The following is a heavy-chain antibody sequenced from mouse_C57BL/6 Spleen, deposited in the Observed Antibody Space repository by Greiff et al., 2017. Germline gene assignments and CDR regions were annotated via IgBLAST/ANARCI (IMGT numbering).Heavy chain of an antibody. CDR3: ARDSITTVVAFDY. J-gene: IGHJ2*01. V-gene: IGHV1-55*01. CDR2: IYPGSGST. Sequence: VQLQQPGAELVKPGASVKMSCKASGYTFTSYWITWVKQRPGQGLEWIGDIYPGSGSTNYNEKFKSKATLTVDTSSSTAYMQLSSLTSEDSAVYYWARDSITTVVAFDYWGQGTTLTVSS. CDR1: GYTFTSYW. D-gene: IGHD1-1*01.